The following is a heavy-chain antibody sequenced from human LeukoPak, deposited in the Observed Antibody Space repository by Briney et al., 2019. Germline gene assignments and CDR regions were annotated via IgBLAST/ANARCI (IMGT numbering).Heavy chain of an antibody. V-gene: IGHV4-39*01. J-gene: IGHJ6*03. CDR3: SRQRRNNIFTCPYYYYYYMDV. CDR2: IYYSGST. D-gene: IGHD3-9*01. Sequence: SETLSLTCTVSGGSISSSSYYWGWIRQPPGKGLEWIGSIYYSGSTYYNPSLKSRVTISVDTSKNQFSLKLSSVTAADTAVYYCSRQRRNNIFTCPYYYYYYMDVWGKGTTVTISS. CDR1: GGSISSSSYY.